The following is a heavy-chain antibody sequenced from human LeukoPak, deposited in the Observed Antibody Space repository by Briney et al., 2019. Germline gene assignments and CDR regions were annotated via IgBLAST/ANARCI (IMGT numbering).Heavy chain of an antibody. CDR3: ARAPQGGATIY. J-gene: IGHJ4*02. CDR1: GYTFTSYY. V-gene: IGHV1-46*01. Sequence: GASVKVSCKASGYTFTSYYMHWVRQAPGQGLEWMGIINPSGGSTSYAKKFQGRVTMTRDTSTSTVYMELSSLSSEDTAVYYCARAPQGGATIYWGQGTLVTVSS. D-gene: IGHD1-26*01. CDR2: INPSGGST.